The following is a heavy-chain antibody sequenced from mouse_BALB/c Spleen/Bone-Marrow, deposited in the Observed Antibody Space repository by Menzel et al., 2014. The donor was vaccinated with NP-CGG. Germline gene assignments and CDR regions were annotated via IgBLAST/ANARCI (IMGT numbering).Heavy chain of an antibody. Sequence: VQLQQSGAELVKPGASVKLSCTASGFNIKDTYMHWVKQRPEQGLEWIGRIDPANGNTKYDPKFQGKATITADTSSNTAYLQLSSLTAEDTAVYYCARYYYGYYFDYWGQGTTLTVSS. CDR3: ARYYYGYYFDY. CDR1: GFNIKDTY. J-gene: IGHJ2*01. D-gene: IGHD1-2*01. V-gene: IGHV14-3*02. CDR2: IDPANGNT.